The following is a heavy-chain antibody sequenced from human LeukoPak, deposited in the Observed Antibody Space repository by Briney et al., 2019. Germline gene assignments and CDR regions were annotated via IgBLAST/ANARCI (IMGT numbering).Heavy chain of an antibody. CDR3: SEVGATSW. V-gene: IGHV3-73*01. J-gene: IGHJ4*02. CDR1: GFTFSGSA. D-gene: IGHD1-26*01. CDR2: IRSKANSYAT. Sequence: PGGSLKLSCAASGFTFSGSAMHWVRQASGKGLEWVGRIRSKANSYATAYAASVKGRFTISRDDSKNTAYLQMNSLKTEDTAVYYCSEVGATSWWGQGTLVTVSS.